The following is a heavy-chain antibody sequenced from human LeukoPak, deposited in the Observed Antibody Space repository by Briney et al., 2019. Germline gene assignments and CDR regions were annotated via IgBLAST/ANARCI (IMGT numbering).Heavy chain of an antibody. V-gene: IGHV3-30-3*01. J-gene: IGHJ4*02. CDR3: ARDGFDYNYDSSGKPPYYFDY. D-gene: IGHD3-22*01. CDR1: GFTFSSYA. Sequence: PGGSLRLSCAASGFTFSSYAIHWVRQAPGKGLEWVAVISYDGNNRYYADSVKGRFTISRDNSKNTLYLQLNSLRAEDTAVYYCARDGFDYNYDSSGKPPYYFDYWGQGTLVTVSS. CDR2: ISYDGNNR.